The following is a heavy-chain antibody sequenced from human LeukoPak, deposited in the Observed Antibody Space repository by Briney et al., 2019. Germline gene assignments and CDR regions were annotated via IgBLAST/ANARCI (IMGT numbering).Heavy chain of an antibody. D-gene: IGHD3-3*01. CDR3: ARVRDFDFFDY. J-gene: IGHJ4*02. CDR1: GGSISSYY. Sequence: PSETLSLTCTVSGGSISSYYWSWIRQPPGKGLEWIGYIYYSGSTNYNPSLKSRVTISVDTSKNQFSLKLSSVTAADTAVYYCARVRDFDFFDYWGQGTLVTVSS. V-gene: IGHV4-59*01. CDR2: IYYSGST.